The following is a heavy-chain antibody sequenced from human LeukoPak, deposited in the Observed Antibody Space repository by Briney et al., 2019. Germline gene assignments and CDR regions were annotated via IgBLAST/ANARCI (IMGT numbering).Heavy chain of an antibody. CDR1: GYTFTSYG. V-gene: IGHV1-18*01. D-gene: IGHD1-26*01. CDR2: ISAYNGNT. J-gene: IGHJ4*02. CDR3: ARGGMSTKLDY. Sequence: VASVKVSCKASGYTFTSYGLTWVRQAPGQGPEWMGWISAYNGNTNYAQKVQGRVTLTTDTSTSTAYMELRSLRSDDTAVYYCARGGMSTKLDYWGQGTLVTVSS.